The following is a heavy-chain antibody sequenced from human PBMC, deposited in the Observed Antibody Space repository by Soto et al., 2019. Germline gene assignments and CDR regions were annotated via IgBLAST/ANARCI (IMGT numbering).Heavy chain of an antibody. J-gene: IGHJ6*02. Sequence: GGSLRLSCAASGFTFSSYDMHWVRQAPGKGLEWVAVIWYDGSNKYYADSVKGRFTISRDNSKNTLYLQMNSLRAEDTAVYYCARDISTRVRYYYGMDVWGQGTTVTVSS. V-gene: IGHV3-33*01. D-gene: IGHD2-2*01. CDR3: ARDISTRVRYYYGMDV. CDR2: IWYDGSNK. CDR1: GFTFSSYD.